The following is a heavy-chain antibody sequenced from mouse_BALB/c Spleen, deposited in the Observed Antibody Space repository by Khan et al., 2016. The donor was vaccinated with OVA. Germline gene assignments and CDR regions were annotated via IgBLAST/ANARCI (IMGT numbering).Heavy chain of an antibody. Sequence: QIQLVQSGPELKKPGETVKISCKASGYTFTNYGMNWVKQSPGKALKWMGWINTYTGEPTYADDFKGRFAFSLETSASTAYLQINNLKNEDTATYFCARPSYFSYTLDYWGQCTSVTVSS. CDR3: ARPSYFSYTLDY. CDR1: GYTFTNYG. V-gene: IGHV9-3-1*01. CDR2: INTYTGEP. J-gene: IGHJ4*01. D-gene: IGHD2-10*01.